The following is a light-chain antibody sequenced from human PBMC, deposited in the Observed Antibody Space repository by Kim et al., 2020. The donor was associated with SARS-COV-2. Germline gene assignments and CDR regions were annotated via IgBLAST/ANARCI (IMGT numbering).Light chain of an antibody. J-gene: IGKJ2*01. CDR2: GAS. Sequence: STSIGARVTITCQASQDISVSLNWYQQRPGKAPNLLIQGASNLETGVPSRFSGSGSGTHFTLSISDLHPEDIATYYCQQFANMPPTFGQGTKLEIK. CDR1: QDISVS. CDR3: QQFANMPPT. V-gene: IGKV1-33*01.